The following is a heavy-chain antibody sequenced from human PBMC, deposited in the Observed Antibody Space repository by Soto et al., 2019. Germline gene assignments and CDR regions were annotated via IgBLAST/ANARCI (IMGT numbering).Heavy chain of an antibody. CDR2: IKDDGGGQ. CDR3: AKGRSYYYYYGVDV. V-gene: IGHV3-23*01. J-gene: IGHJ6*02. Sequence: GGSLRLSCAASGFTFSDYPMHWVRQAPGKGLEWVSVIKDDGGGQYYADSVKGRFTISRDNSKSTLYLQMNSLRAEDTALYYCAKGRSYYYYYGVDVWGQGTTVTVAS. CDR1: GFTFSDYP.